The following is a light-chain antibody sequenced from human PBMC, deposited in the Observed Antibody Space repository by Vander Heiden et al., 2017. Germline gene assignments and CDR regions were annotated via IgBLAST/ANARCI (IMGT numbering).Light chain of an antibody. J-gene: IGKJ4*01. Sequence: AIQLTQSPSSLSAFVGDRVTITCRASQGISSAFAWYQQKPGKAPQLLIYDASTLESGVPSRFSGSGSGTDFTLTISGLQPKDFATYYCQQFNSYPRLTFGGGTKVEIK. CDR1: QGISSA. CDR2: DAS. V-gene: IGKV1-13*02. CDR3: QQFNSYPRLT.